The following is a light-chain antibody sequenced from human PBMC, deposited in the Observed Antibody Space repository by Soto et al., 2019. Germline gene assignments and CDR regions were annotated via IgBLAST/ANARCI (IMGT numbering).Light chain of an antibody. CDR1: QTISTW. J-gene: IGKJ1*01. CDR2: GAS. CDR3: LQLYNYPRT. V-gene: IGKV1-5*01. Sequence: DIQMTQSPSTLSASVGDRVTLTCRASQTISTWLAWYQQKPGKAPKLLIYGASSLQTGVPSRFSGSGSGTEFTLTISSLQPDDFATYYCLQLYNYPRTFGQGTKV.